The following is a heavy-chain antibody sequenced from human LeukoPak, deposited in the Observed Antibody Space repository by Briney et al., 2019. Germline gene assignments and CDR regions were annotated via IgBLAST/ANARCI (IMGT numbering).Heavy chain of an antibody. D-gene: IGHD1-26*01. CDR1: GGPFSSGSYY. J-gene: IGHJ6*02. CDR3: AGVVGGSYSMDV. CDR2: IYYSGST. V-gene: IGHV4-61*01. Sequence: SETLSLTCTVSGGPFSSGSYYWSWIRQPPGKGLEWIGYIYYSGSTKYNPSLKSRVTISIDTSKNQFSLKLSSVTAADTAIYYCAGVVGGSYSMDVWGQGTTVTVS.